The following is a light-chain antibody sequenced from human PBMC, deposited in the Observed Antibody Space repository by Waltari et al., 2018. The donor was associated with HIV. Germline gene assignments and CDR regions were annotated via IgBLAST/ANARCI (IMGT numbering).Light chain of an antibody. J-gene: IGKJ1*01. V-gene: IGKV3-15*01. CDR3: QHYNNWPPWT. CDR2: GAS. Sequence: VLPQSPATLSVSPGERATLSCRASQSISSNLAWYQQKPGQAPRLLIYGASTRATGIPARFSGSGSGTEFTLTISSLQSEDFALYYCQHYNNWPPWTFGQGTKLEIK. CDR1: QSISSN.